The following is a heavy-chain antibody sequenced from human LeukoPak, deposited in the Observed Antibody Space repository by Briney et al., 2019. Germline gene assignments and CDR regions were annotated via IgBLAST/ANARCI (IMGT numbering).Heavy chain of an antibody. D-gene: IGHD1-26*01. CDR1: GGSISSSNW. V-gene: IGHV4-4*02. CDR3: ASTGYSGSSGWFDP. Sequence: SETLSLTCAVSGGSISSSNWWSWVRQPPGKGLEWIGEIYHSGSTNYNPSLKSRVTISVDKSKNQFSLKLSSVAAADTAVYYCASTGYSGSSGWFDPWGQGTLVTVSS. CDR2: IYHSGST. J-gene: IGHJ5*02.